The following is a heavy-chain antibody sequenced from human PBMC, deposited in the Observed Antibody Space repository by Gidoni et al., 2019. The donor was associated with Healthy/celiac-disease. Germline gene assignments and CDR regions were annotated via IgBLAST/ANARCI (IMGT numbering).Heavy chain of an antibody. CDR2: IFWDDDK. V-gene: IGHV2-5*02. D-gene: IGHD6-13*01. CDR1: GFSLNTSGLG. Sequence: QITLKESDPTLVTPTQTLTLTCTFSGFSLNTSGLGVALIRQPTGKALDWLARIFWDDDKRFSPSLKSRNTITKDTSKNQVVLIMTNMDPVDTGTYYCAHRRQAAAGAAFDYWGQGTLVTVSS. J-gene: IGHJ4*02. CDR3: AHRRQAAAGAAFDY.